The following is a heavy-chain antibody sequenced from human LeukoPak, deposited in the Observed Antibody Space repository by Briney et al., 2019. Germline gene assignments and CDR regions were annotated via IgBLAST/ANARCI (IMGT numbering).Heavy chain of an antibody. CDR3: ASAYCSGGSCYSGRNLFDP. CDR1: GFSVSNNH. Sequence: GGSLRLSCAASGFSVSNNHMSWVRQAPGKGLEWVSTIYGDDSTYYADSAKGRFTISRDYSKNTLYLQMNSLRVEDTAVYYCASAYCSGGSCYSGRNLFDPWGQGTLVTVSS. CDR2: IYGDDST. V-gene: IGHV3-66*01. J-gene: IGHJ5*02. D-gene: IGHD2-15*01.